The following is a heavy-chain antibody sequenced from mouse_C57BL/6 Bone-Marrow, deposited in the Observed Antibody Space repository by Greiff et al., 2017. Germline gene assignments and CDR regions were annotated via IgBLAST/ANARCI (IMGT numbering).Heavy chain of an antibody. D-gene: IGHD2-1*01. Sequence: VQLQQSGAELVRPGASVKLSCTASGFNIKDDYIHWVKQRPEQGLEWIGWIDPEIGDTEYASKFQGKATITSDTSSNTAYLQLSSLTSEDTAVYYCSSLEGNDFDFWGQGTPLTVAS. CDR1: GFNIKDDY. CDR3: SSLEGNDFDF. J-gene: IGHJ2*01. CDR2: IDPEIGDT. V-gene: IGHV14-4*01.